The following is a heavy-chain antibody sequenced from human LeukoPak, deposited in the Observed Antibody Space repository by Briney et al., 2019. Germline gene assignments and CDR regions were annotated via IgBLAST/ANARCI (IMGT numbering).Heavy chain of an antibody. Sequence: ASVKVSCKASGYTFTGYYMHRVRQAPGQGLEWMGWINPNSGGTNYAQKFQGRVTMTRDTSISTAYMELSRLRSDDTAVYYCARGVCSGGSCPPHYWGQGTLVTVSS. D-gene: IGHD2-15*01. J-gene: IGHJ4*02. CDR3: ARGVCSGGSCPPHY. V-gene: IGHV1-2*02. CDR1: GYTFTGYY. CDR2: INPNSGGT.